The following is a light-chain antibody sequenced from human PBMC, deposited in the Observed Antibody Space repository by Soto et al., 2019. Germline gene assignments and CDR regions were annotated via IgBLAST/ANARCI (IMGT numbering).Light chain of an antibody. CDR2: EVN. Sequence: QSVLTRPASVSGSPGQSITISCTGTSGDFGSYNLVSWYQHHPGKAPQLMIYEVNKRPSGVSDRFSGSKSGNTASLTISGLQSEDETDYYCCSYAGSSTPFVFGTGTKVTVL. CDR1: SGDFGSYNL. V-gene: IGLV2-23*02. CDR3: CSYAGSSTPFV. J-gene: IGLJ1*01.